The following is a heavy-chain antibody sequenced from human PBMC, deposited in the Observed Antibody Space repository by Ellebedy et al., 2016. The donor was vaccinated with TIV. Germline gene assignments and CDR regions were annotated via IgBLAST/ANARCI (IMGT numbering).Heavy chain of an antibody. CDR2: ITGSGGST. J-gene: IGHJ4*02. CDR3: AHIEGDYSNYC. CDR1: EFTFSSYA. V-gene: IGHV3-23*01. D-gene: IGHD4-11*01. Sequence: GESLKISCAASEFTFSSYAMSWVRQAPGEGLEWVSAITGSGGSTYYADSVKGRFTISRDNSKNTLYLQMNSLRAEDTAVYYCAHIEGDYSNYCWGQGTLVTVSS.